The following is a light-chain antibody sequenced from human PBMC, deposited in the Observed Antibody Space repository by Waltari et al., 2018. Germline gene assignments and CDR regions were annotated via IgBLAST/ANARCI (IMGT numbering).Light chain of an antibody. Sequence: DIVMTQSPLSLPVTPGEPASISCRSSQSLLHSTGYNFLDWYLQKPGQSPQLVIYLGSNRASGVPDRFSGSGSGTDFTLTISSLQAEDVAVYYCHQYYSTPRTFGQGTKVEI. V-gene: IGKV2-28*01. CDR1: QSLLHSTGYNF. CDR3: HQYYSTPRT. J-gene: IGKJ1*01. CDR2: LGS.